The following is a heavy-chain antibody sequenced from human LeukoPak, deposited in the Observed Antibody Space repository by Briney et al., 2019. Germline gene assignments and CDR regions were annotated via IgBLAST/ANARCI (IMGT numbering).Heavy chain of an antibody. V-gene: IGHV1-18*01. Sequence: GASVKVSCKASGYTFTSYGISWVRQAPGQGLEWMGWISAYNGNTNYAQKLQGRVTMTTDTSTSTAYMELRSLRSDDTAVYYCARETYDILSGHTFGVDCWGQGTLVTVSS. CDR1: GYTFTSYG. CDR3: ARETYDILSGHTFGVDC. J-gene: IGHJ4*02. CDR2: ISAYNGNT. D-gene: IGHD3-9*01.